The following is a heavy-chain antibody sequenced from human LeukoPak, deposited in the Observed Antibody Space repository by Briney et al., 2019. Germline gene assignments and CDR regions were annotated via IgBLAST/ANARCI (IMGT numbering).Heavy chain of an antibody. CDR1: GYTFTSFY. CDR3: ARDVVTVPAAISGIRDYYYYYMDV. J-gene: IGHJ6*03. CDR2: INPSDGSS. Sequence: ASVNVSCKSSGYTFTSFYIHWVRQAPGQGLDGMGVINPSDGSSNYVHKFQGRVTMTRDMSTSTVYMKLSRLRSEDTAVYYCARDVVTVPAAISGIRDYYYYYMDVWGKGTTVTVSS. V-gene: IGHV1-46*01. D-gene: IGHD2-2*01.